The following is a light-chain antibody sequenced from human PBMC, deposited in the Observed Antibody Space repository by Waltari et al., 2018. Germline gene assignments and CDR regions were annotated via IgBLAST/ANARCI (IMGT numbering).Light chain of an antibody. V-gene: IGLV2-14*02. CDR1: SSYFGSFNL. CDR2: EVN. J-gene: IGLJ3*02. CDR3: SSYTRRSYWV. Sequence: QSALTQPAPVSGSPGQSIPIPCPGTSSYFGSFNLFPWYPLLPGKAPKLLISEVNKRPSGVSNRFFGSKSGITASLTISGLQAEDEADYYCSSYTRRSYWVFGGGTQLTVL.